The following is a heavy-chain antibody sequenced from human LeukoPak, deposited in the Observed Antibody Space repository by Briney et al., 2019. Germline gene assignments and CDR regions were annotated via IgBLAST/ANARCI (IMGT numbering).Heavy chain of an antibody. D-gene: IGHD3-16*01. CDR3: AKEGATRDFDY. CDR1: GFTFSSYA. Sequence: PGGSLRLSCAASGFTFSSYAMHWVRQAPGKGLEWVAVIAHDENNKDYADSVKGRFTISRDNSKNTLYLQMNSLRVEDTAVYYCAKEGATRDFDYWGQGTLVTVSS. J-gene: IGHJ4*02. CDR2: IAHDENNK. V-gene: IGHV3-30*04.